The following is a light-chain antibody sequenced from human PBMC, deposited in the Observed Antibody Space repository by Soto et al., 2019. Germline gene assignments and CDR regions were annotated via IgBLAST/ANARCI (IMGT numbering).Light chain of an antibody. CDR2: EAS. J-gene: IGKJ2*01. V-gene: IGKV3-15*01. CDR3: QQYNNWPPYT. Sequence: EIVMTQSPATLSVSPGERGTLSCRSLQSVSSNLAWYQQKPGQAPRLLIYEASSKAPCIPARFSGSGSWTEVTLTISSLPSEDFALYYCQQYNNWPPYTFGQGTKLEIK. CDR1: QSVSSN.